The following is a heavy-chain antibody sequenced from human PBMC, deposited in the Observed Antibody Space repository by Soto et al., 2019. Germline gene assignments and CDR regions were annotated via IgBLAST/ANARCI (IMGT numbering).Heavy chain of an antibody. Sequence: QVQLQESGPGLVKPSQTLSLTCTVSGGSISSGDYYWSGIRQSPGKGLEWIGHIYDRGSTYSNPSLNSRVFILVDTSKNQFSLNLNAVTAADTAVYYCARGLSGDKVDYWGRGTLVTVSS. D-gene: IGHD7-27*01. V-gene: IGHV4-30-4*01. CDR1: GGSISSGDYY. CDR3: ARGLSGDKVDY. J-gene: IGHJ4*02. CDR2: IYDRGST.